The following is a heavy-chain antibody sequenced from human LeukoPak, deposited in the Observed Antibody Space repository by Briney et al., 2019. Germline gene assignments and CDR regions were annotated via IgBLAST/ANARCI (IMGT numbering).Heavy chain of an antibody. J-gene: IGHJ4*02. V-gene: IGHV1-2*02. D-gene: IGHD3-22*01. CDR3: ARDSDYYYDSSGYYH. Sequence: ASVKVSCKASGYTFTGYYIHWVRQAPGQGLEWVGWINPSSGGTDYAQSFQGRVTMTRDTSISTAYMELSRLRSDDTAVYYCARDSDYYYDSSGYYHWGQGTLVTVSS. CDR1: GYTFTGYY. CDR2: INPSSGGT.